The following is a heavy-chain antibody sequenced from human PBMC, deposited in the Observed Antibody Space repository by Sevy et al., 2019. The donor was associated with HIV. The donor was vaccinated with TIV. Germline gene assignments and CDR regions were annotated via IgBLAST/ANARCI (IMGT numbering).Heavy chain of an antibody. D-gene: IGHD1-7*01. J-gene: IGHJ4*02. Sequence: GGSLRLSCAASGFTFSKCWMGWVRQAPGKGLEGVANIKQDAGQKYYVDSVKGRFTISRDNAKNSLYLQMNSLRAEDTAVYFCARDDGNYYFHYWGQGTLVTVSS. CDR2: IKQDAGQK. CDR1: GFTFSKCW. CDR3: ARDDGNYYFHY. V-gene: IGHV3-7*01.